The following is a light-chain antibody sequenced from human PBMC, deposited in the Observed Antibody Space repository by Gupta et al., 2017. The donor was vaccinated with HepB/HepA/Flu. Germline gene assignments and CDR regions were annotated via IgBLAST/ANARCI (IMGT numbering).Light chain of an antibody. V-gene: IGLV3-21*03. CDR2: DDS. Sequence: SSVLTQPPSVSVAPGKTARITCGGTNIGSKSVHWYQQKPVQAPVLVVYDDSDRPSGIPERFSGSNSGNTATLTISRVEAGDEADYYCQVWDSSSDHPDVVFGGGTKLTVL. CDR3: QVWDSSSDHPDVV. CDR1: NIGSKS. J-gene: IGLJ2*01.